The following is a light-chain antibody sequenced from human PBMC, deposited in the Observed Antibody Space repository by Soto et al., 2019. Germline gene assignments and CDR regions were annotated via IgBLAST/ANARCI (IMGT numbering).Light chain of an antibody. V-gene: IGKV1-9*01. CDR2: AAS. J-gene: IGKJ4*01. Sequence: ITLTQSPSSLSASLGDRFPIPCRASQGISSCLAWYQQKPGKAPKLLIYAASTLQSGVPSRFSGSGSGTDFTLTISSLQPEDFATYYCQQLNSYPLFGGGTKVEIK. CDR1: QGISSC. CDR3: QQLNSYPL.